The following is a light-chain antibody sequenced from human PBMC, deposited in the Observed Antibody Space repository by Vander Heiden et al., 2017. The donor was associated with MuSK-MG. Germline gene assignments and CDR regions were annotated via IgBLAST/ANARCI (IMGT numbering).Light chain of an antibody. CDR3: QQDDTAQYT. J-gene: IGKJ2*01. Sequence: DIQMTQSPSTLAASVGDRVSITCRASQSISTWLAWYQQKPGKAPKLLIFDASKLEIGVPSRFSGRGSVTEFTLTISSLQPDDFATYYCQQDDTAQYTFGQGTKLEIK. V-gene: IGKV1-5*01. CDR1: QSISTW. CDR2: DAS.